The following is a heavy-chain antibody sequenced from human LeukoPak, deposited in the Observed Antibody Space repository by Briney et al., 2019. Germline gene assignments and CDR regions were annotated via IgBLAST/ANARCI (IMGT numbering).Heavy chain of an antibody. V-gene: IGHV4-34*01. J-gene: IGHJ6*02. CDR1: GGSFSGYY. CDR3: AREMGGYYSDYYYGMDV. D-gene: IGHD3-3*01. Sequence: SETLPLTCAVYGGSFSGYYWSWVRQPPGKGLEWIGEINHSGTTNYNPSLKSRVTISVDTSKNQFSLKLSFVTAADTAVYYCAREMGGYYSDYYYGMDVWGQGTTVTVSS. CDR2: INHSGTT.